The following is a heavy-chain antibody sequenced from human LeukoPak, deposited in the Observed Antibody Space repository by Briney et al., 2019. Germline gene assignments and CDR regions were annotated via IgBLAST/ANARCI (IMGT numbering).Heavy chain of an antibody. CDR1: GFTFSSYW. V-gene: IGHV3-7*01. CDR2: IKQDGSEK. J-gene: IGHJ6*04. D-gene: IGHD2-2*01. CDR3: AREGDIVVVPAAPGDV. Sequence: GGSLRLSCAASGFTFSSYWMSWVRQAPGKGLEWVANIKQDGSEKYYVDSVKGRFTISRDNAKNSLYLQMNSLRGEDTAVYYCAREGDIVVVPAAPGDVWGKGTTVTVSS.